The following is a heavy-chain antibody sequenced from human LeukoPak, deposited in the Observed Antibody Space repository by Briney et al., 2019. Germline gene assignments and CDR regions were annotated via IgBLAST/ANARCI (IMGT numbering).Heavy chain of an antibody. CDR2: LNFRGSL. V-gene: IGHV4-39*01. CDR1: GGSITSGDYY. J-gene: IGHJ4*02. Sequence: TSETLSLTCTVSGGSITSGDYYWNWVRQPPGQGLEWIGNLNFRGSLFYHPSLKSRVTVSADPSQNQFSLRLMSVTAADTAVYYCATRTYRAHFDHWGQGTLVTVSS. D-gene: IGHD4/OR15-4a*01. CDR3: ATRTYRAHFDH.